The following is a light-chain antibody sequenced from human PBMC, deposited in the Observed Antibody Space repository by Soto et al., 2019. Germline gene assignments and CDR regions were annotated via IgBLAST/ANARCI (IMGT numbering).Light chain of an antibody. CDR1: QSVSSTY. J-gene: IGKJ1*01. Sequence: EIVLTQSPGTLSLFPGERATFSCRASQSVSSTYLAWYQQKPGQAPRLLILGASSRATGIPDRFSGSGSGTQFTLTISRLEPEDLAVYYCQHYGTSPRTFGQGTKVEIK. CDR2: GAS. V-gene: IGKV3-20*01. CDR3: QHYGTSPRT.